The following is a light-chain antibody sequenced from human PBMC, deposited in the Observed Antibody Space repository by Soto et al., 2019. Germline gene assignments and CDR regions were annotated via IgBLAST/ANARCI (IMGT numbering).Light chain of an antibody. V-gene: IGKV1-17*01. Sequence: DIQMTQSPSSLSASVGDRVTISCRASQGIRSDLGCYQQGPGKAPKRLIYAASTLQSGVPSMFSGRGSGTDFTLTISCLQSEDFATYYCQQYYSYPITVGTGTRREIK. J-gene: IGKJ5*01. CDR3: QQYYSYPIT. CDR2: AAS. CDR1: QGIRSD.